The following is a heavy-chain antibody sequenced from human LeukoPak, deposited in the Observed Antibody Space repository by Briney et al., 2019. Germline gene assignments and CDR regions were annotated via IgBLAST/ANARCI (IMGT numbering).Heavy chain of an antibody. CDR3: AREGYYGAFDI. CDR1: GFTFSSYA. V-gene: IGHV3-23*01. D-gene: IGHD3-10*01. Sequence: GGSLRLSCAASGFTFSSYAMSWVRQTPGKGLEWVSLISGSGDRTYYADSVKGRFTISRDNSKNTLYLQMNSLRDDDTAVYYCAREGYYGAFDIWGQGTMVTVSS. CDR2: ISGSGDRT. J-gene: IGHJ3*02.